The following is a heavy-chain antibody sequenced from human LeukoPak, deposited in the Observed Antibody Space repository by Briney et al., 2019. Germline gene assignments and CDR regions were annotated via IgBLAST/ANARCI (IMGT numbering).Heavy chain of an antibody. V-gene: IGHV1-2*02. CDR2: INPNSGGT. CDR1: GYTFAGYY. J-gene: IGHJ4*02. CDR3: ASEVEMATGFDY. Sequence: ASVKVSCKASGYTFAGYYLHWVRQAPGQGLEWMGWINPNSGGTNYAQKFQGRVTMTRDTSISTAYMELSRLRSDDTAVYYCASEVEMATGFDYWGQGTLVTVSS. D-gene: IGHD5-24*01.